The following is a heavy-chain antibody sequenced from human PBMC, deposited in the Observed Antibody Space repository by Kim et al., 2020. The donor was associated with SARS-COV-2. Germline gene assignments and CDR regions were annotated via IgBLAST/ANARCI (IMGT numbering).Heavy chain of an antibody. J-gene: IGHJ1*01. Sequence: ADCVRGRSTVSRDNAKNPVYLQMNSLTADDTAVYYCVRERRPGIWYQALDLWGQGTLVTVSS. D-gene: IGHD6-13*01. V-gene: IGHV3-30*07. CDR3: VRERRPGIWYQALDL.